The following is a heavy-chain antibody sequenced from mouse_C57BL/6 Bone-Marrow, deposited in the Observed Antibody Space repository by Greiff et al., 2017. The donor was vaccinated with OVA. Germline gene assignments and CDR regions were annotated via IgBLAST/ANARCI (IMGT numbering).Heavy chain of an antibody. CDR3: TTGTTVVAPY. CDR1: GFNIKDDY. Sequence: VQLQQSGAELVRPGASVKLSCTASGFNIKDDYMHWVKQRPEQGLEWIGWIDPENGDTEYASKFQGKATITADTSSNTAYLQLSSLTSEDTAVYYCTTGTTVVAPYWGQGTLVTVSA. J-gene: IGHJ3*01. V-gene: IGHV14-4*01. D-gene: IGHD1-1*01. CDR2: IDPENGDT.